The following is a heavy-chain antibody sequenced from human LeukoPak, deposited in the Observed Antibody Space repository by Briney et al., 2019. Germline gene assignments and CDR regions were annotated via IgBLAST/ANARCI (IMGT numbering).Heavy chain of an antibody. CDR2: INHSGST. J-gene: IGHJ4*02. CDR3: ASAPVFVAGTPRHYFDY. CDR1: GGSFSGYY. D-gene: IGHD6-19*01. V-gene: IGHV4-34*01. Sequence: PSETLSLTCAVYGGSFSGYYWSWIRQPPGKGLEWIGEINHSGSTNYNPSLKSRVTISVDTSKNQFSLKLSSVTAADTAVYYCASAPVFVAGTPRHYFDYWGQGTLVTVSS.